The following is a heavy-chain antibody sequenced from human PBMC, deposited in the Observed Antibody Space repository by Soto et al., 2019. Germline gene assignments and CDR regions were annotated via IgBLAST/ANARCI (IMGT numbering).Heavy chain of an antibody. D-gene: IGHD6-6*01. CDR3: ASCIAARFDFDY. CDR1: GGTFSSYA. Sequence: ASVKVSCKASGGTFSSYAISWVRQAPGQGLEWMGGIIPIFGTANYAQKFQGRVTITADESTSTAYMELSSLRSEDTAVYYCASCIAARFDFDYWGQGTLVTVS. CDR2: IIPIFGTA. J-gene: IGHJ4*02. V-gene: IGHV1-69*13.